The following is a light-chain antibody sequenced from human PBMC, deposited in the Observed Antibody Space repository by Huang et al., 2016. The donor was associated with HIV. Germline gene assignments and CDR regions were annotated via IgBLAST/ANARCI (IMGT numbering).Light chain of an antibody. CDR2: SAS. CDR1: QSISTN. CDR3: QQGET. J-gene: IGKJ2*01. Sequence: EIMLTQSPATLSVSPGERATLSCRASQSISTNLAWDQQKPGRAPMLLIYSASTRATGIPARFSGSGSGTEFTLTISSLQSEDFAVYYCQQGETFGQGTKLEIK. V-gene: IGKV3-15*01.